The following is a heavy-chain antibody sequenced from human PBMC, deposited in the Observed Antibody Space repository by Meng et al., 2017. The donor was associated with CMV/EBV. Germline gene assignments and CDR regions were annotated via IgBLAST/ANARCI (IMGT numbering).Heavy chain of an antibody. CDR3: AHSEVATIGGGNWFDP. D-gene: IGHD5-12*01. CDR2: IYWNDDK. J-gene: IGHJ5*02. Sequence: SGPTLVKPTQTLTLTCTFSGFSLSTSGVGVGWIRQPPGKALEWLALIYWNDDKRYSPSLKSRLTITKDTSKNQVVLTMTNMDPADTATYYCAHSEVATIGGGNWFDPWGQGTLVTVSS. V-gene: IGHV2-5*01. CDR1: GFSLSTSGVG.